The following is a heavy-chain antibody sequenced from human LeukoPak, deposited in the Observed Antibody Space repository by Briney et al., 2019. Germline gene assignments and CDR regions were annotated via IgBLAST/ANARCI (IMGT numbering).Heavy chain of an antibody. J-gene: IGHJ4*02. V-gene: IGHV3-30*03. CDR2: ISYDGSNK. CDR3: ALMATPSQFDY. Sequence: GGSLRLSCAASGFTFSSYGMHWVRQAPGKGLEWVAVISYDGSNKYYADSVKGRFTISRDNSKNTLYLQMNSLRAEDTAVYYCALMATPSQFDYWGQGTLVTVSS. CDR1: GFTFSSYG. D-gene: IGHD5-24*01.